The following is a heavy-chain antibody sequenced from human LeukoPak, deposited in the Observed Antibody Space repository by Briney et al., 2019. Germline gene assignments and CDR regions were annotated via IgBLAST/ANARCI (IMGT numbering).Heavy chain of an antibody. CDR3: ARELLWFGELLYEGYYYMDV. CDR1: GYTFTSYY. D-gene: IGHD3-10*01. V-gene: IGHV1-46*01. Sequence: ASVKVSCKASGYTFTSYYMHWVRQAPGQGLEWMGIINPSGGSTSYAQKFQGRVTMTRDMSTSTVYMELSSLRSEDTAVYYCARELLWFGELLYEGYYYMDVWGKGTTVTVSS. CDR2: INPSGGST. J-gene: IGHJ6*03.